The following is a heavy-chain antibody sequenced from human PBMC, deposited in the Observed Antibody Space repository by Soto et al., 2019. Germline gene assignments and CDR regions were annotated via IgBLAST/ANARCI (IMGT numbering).Heavy chain of an antibody. CDR3: ARGVTMARGVTITPGDAFDI. D-gene: IGHD3-10*01. CDR2: IDHSGST. CDR1: GGSIRSSNW. V-gene: IGHV4-4*02. J-gene: IGHJ3*02. Sequence: QVQLQESGPGLVKPSGTLSLICGVSGGSIRSSNWWSWVRQPPGKGLEWIGEIDHSGSTNYNPSLKSRVTISVDKSKNQFSLKLTSVTAADTAMYYCARGVTMARGVTITPGDAFDIWGQGTRVTVSS.